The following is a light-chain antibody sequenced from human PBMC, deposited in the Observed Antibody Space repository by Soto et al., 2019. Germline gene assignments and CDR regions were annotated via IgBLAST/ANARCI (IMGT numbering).Light chain of an antibody. CDR2: EVN. J-gene: IGLJ1*01. V-gene: IGLV2-14*01. CDR1: SSDVGGYNY. CDR3: SSYTSSYTYC. Sequence: QSALTQPASVSGSPGQSITISCTGTSSDVGGYNYVSWYQQHPGKAPKLMIYEVNNRPSGVSNRFSGSKSGNTASLTISGLQAEDEADYYCSSYTSSYTYCFGTGTKLTVL.